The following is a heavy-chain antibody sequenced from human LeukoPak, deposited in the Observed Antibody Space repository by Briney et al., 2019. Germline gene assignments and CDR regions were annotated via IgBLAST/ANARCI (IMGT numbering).Heavy chain of an antibody. D-gene: IGHD2-21*02. CDR1: GFTFSDSA. CDR3: ARPTVKGN. V-gene: IGHV3-73*01. CDR2: IRSKADSSAT. J-gene: IGHJ4*02. Sequence: GGSLRLSCAASGFTFSDSAIHWVRQASGKGLDWVGRIRSKADSSATAYAASVTGRFTISRDDSKNTAYLQMSSLKTEDTAVYYCARPTVKGNWGQGTLVTVSS.